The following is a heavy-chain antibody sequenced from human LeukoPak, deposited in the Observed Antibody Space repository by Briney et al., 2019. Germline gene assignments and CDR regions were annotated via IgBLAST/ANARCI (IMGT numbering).Heavy chain of an antibody. CDR2: ISGSGGST. D-gene: IGHD3-22*01. Sequence: GGSLRHSCAASGFTFSNYAMNWVRQAPGKGLEWVSTISGSGGSTYYADSVKGRFTISRDNSKNTLYLHMNSLRAEDTAVYFCAKREYYDSSGYSDFWGQGTLVTVSS. CDR1: GFTFSNYA. J-gene: IGHJ4*02. V-gene: IGHV3-23*01. CDR3: AKREYYDSSGYSDF.